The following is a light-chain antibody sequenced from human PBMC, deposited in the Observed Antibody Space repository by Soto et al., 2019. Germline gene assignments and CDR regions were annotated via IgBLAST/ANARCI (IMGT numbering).Light chain of an antibody. CDR2: KAS. CDR3: QHYKSYSQA. V-gene: IGKV1-5*03. J-gene: IGKJ1*01. CDR1: QTISSW. Sequence: DIQMSQSPSTLSASVGDRVTITCRASQTISSWLAWYQQKPGKAPKLLIYKASTLKSGIPERFSGSGSGTEFTLTISSLQPDDFATYYCQHYKSYSQAFGQGTKVDIK.